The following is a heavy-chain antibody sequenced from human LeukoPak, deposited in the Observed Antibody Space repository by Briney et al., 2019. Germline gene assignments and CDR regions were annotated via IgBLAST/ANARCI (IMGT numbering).Heavy chain of an antibody. CDR2: ISYDGSNK. Sequence: QPGGSLRLSCAASGFTFSSYAMPWVRQAPGKGLGWVAVISYDGSNKYYADSVKGRFTISRDNSKNTLYLQMNSLRAKDTAVYYCASSIAAANYGMDVWGQRTTVTVSS. CDR1: GFTFSSYA. CDR3: ASSIAAANYGMDV. D-gene: IGHD6-13*01. V-gene: IGHV3-30*01. J-gene: IGHJ6*02.